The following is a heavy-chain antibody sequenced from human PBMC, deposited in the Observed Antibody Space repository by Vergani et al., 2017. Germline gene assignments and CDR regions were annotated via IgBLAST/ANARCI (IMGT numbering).Heavy chain of an antibody. Sequence: QVQLQESGPGLVKPSQTLSLTCTVSGGSISSGGYYWSWIRQHPGKGLEWIGYIYYSGSTYYNPSLKSRVSISVDTSKNQFSLKLSSVTAADTAVYYCARTGDCSSTSCYTSPFDYWGQGTLVTVSS. V-gene: IGHV4-31*03. J-gene: IGHJ4*02. CDR2: IYYSGST. CDR1: GGSISSGGYY. CDR3: ARTGDCSSTSCYTSPFDY. D-gene: IGHD2-2*02.